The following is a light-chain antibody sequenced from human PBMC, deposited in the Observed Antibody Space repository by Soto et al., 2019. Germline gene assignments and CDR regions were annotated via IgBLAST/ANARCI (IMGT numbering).Light chain of an antibody. CDR2: AAS. CDR1: PGISTF. V-gene: IGKV1-9*01. Sequence: DIQLTQSPSFLSASVGDSVTITCRASPGISTFLAWYQQKPGKAPNLLIYAASTLQSGVPSRFSGGGSGTQFTLTISSLQPEDFATYYCQQLNTFPRTFGQGTKVDIK. J-gene: IGKJ1*01. CDR3: QQLNTFPRT.